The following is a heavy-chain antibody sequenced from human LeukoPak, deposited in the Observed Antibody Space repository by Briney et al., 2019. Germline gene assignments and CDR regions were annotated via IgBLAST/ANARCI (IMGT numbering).Heavy chain of an antibody. CDR3: AGEQGIVGATDF. CDR2: ISAYNGNT. V-gene: IGHV1-18*01. CDR1: GYTFTSYD. D-gene: IGHD1-26*01. Sequence: ASVKVSCKASGYTFTSYDINWVRQATGQGLEWMGWISAYNGNTNYAQKLQGRVTMTTDTSTSTAYMELRSLRSDDTAVYYCAGEQGIVGATDFWGQGTLVTVSS. J-gene: IGHJ4*02.